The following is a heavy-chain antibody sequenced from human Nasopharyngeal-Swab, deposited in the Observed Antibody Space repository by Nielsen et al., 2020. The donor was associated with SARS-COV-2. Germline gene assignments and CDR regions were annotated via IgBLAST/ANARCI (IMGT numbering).Heavy chain of an antibody. Sequence: GESLKISCAASGFTFSSYWMHWVRQAPGEGLVWVSRINEDGSSTSYADSLKGRFTISRDNAKNTLYLQMNSLSAEDTAVYYCTRAGSFRHDYWGQGTLVTVSS. D-gene: IGHD6-13*01. J-gene: IGHJ4*02. CDR1: GFTFSSYW. CDR3: TRAGSFRHDY. V-gene: IGHV3-74*01. CDR2: INEDGSST.